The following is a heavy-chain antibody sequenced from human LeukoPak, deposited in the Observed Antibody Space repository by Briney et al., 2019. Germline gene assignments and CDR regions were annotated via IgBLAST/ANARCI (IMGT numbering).Heavy chain of an antibody. V-gene: IGHV3-48*04. D-gene: IGHD1-26*01. Sequence: GGSLRLSCAASGFSVSSNYMSWVRQAPGKGLEWISYISGGGGTIHYADSVKGRFTISRDNAKNSLYLQMNSLSAEDTAVYYCARENSGSLDYWAQGTLVTVSS. CDR3: ARENSGSLDY. J-gene: IGHJ4*02. CDR1: GFSVSSNY. CDR2: ISGGGGTI.